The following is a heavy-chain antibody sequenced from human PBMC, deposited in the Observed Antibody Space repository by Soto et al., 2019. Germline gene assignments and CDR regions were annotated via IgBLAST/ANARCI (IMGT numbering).Heavy chain of an antibody. CDR1: GGTFNSDV. J-gene: IGHJ6*02. CDR2: IIPVLDRA. D-gene: IGHD4-17*01. Sequence: QVQLVQSGAEVKSPGSSVMVSCKASGGTFNSDVINWVRQAPGQGLEWMGRIIPVLDRADYAQNFQGRVTINADKSSPTVHMEMSGLRYEDTAVFYCARSGSVTTQYYHGMDVWGQGTTVTVSS. CDR3: ARSGSVTTQYYHGMDV. V-gene: IGHV1-69*04.